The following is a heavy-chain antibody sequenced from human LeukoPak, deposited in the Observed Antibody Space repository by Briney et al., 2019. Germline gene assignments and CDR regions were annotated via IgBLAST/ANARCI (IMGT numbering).Heavy chain of an antibody. CDR1: GFTFSSSY. V-gene: IGHV3-53*05. CDR3: ARDLGYCSSTSCYTQGFDY. J-gene: IGHJ4*02. D-gene: IGHD2-2*02. CDR2: IYRDGGT. Sequence: GGSLRLSCAASGFTFSSSYMSWVRQAPGKGLEWVSIIYRDGGTHYADCVKVRFTLSRDNSKNTVYLQMNTLRAEDTAVYYCARDLGYCSSTSCYTQGFDYWGQGTLVTVSS.